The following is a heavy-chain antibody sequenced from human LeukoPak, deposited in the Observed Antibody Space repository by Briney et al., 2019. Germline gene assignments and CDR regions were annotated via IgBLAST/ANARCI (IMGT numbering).Heavy chain of an antibody. CDR2: ISAYNGNT. D-gene: IGHD3-10*01. CDR3: ARLWGFGELFRAFDI. Sequence: GASVKVSCKASGYTFTSYGISWVRQAPGQGLEWMGWISAYNGNTNYAQELQGRVTMTTDTSTSTAYMELRSLRSDDTAVYYCARLWGFGELFRAFDIWGQGTMVTVSS. V-gene: IGHV1-18*01. J-gene: IGHJ3*02. CDR1: GYTFTSYG.